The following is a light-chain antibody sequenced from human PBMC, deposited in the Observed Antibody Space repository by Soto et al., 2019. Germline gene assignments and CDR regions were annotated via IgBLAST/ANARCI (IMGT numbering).Light chain of an antibody. V-gene: IGKV1-5*03. Sequence: DIQMTQSPSTLSASVGDRVAITCRASQSVSGWLAWYQQKPGKVPNLLIYQASTLEDGVPSRFSGSGSGTEFTLTITGLQPDDSATYYCQHYNDYSYTFGQGTKLEIK. CDR2: QAS. CDR1: QSVSGW. CDR3: QHYNDYSYT. J-gene: IGKJ2*01.